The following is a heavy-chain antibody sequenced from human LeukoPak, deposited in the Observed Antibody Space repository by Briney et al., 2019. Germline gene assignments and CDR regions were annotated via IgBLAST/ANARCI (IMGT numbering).Heavy chain of an antibody. CDR1: GGSISTYY. J-gene: IGHJ4*02. CDR2: IYYSGST. D-gene: IGHD5-18*01. CDR3: ARRGYGYDDY. Sequence: PSETLSLTCTVSGGSISTYYWSWIRQPPGKGLEWIGYIYYSGSTNYNPSLKSRVTMSADTSKNQFSLKMSSVTAADTAVYYCARRGYGYDDYWGQGTLVTVSS. V-gene: IGHV4-59*01.